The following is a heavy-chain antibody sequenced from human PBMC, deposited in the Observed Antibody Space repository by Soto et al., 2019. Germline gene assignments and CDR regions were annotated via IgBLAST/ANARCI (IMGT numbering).Heavy chain of an antibody. CDR3: ARLQSIINYPMDV. J-gene: IGHJ6*02. V-gene: IGHV4-31*03. CDR2: IYYSGRT. Sequence: SETLSLTCIVSGGSINSAGYYWSWVRQHPGQGLEWIGNIYYSGRTYYNPSLKSRVSIEVDTSNNHFSLKLRSVTSADTAVYLCARLQSIINYPMDVWGQGTTVTVSS. D-gene: IGHD3-10*01. CDR1: GGSINSAGYY.